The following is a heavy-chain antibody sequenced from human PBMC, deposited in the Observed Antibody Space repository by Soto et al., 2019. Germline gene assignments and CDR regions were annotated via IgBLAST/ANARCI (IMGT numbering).Heavy chain of an antibody. J-gene: IGHJ6*02. Sequence: QVQLVQSGAEVKKPGASVKVSCKASGYTFTSYYMHWVRQAPGQGLEWMGIINPSGGSTSYAQKFRGRVPMTRDTSTSTVYMELSSLRSEDTAVYYCAGKAYYCYGMDVWGQGTTVTVSS. CDR2: INPSGGST. V-gene: IGHV1-46*01. CDR3: AGKAYYCYGMDV. CDR1: GYTFTSYY.